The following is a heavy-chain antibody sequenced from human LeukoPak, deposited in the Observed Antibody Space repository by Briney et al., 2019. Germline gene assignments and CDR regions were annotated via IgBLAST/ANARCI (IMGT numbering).Heavy chain of an antibody. V-gene: IGHV3-23*01. CDR2: ISGSGGST. CDR3: AKEPSTYSSSWYNWFDP. CDR1: GFTFSSYA. D-gene: IGHD6-13*01. J-gene: IGHJ5*02. Sequence: GGSLRLSCAASGFTFSSYAMSWVRQAPGKGLEWVSAISGSGGSTYYADSVKGRFTISRDNSKDTLYLQMNSLRAEDTAAYYCAKEPSTYSSSWYNWFDPWGQGTLVTVSS.